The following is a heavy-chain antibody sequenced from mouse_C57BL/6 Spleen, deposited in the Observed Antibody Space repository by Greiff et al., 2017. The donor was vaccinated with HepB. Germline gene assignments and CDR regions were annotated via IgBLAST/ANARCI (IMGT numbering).Heavy chain of an antibody. CDR3: AVYYGGAMDY. J-gene: IGHJ4*01. Sequence: QVQLQQPGAELVMPGASVKLSCKASGYTFTSYWMHWVKQRPGQGLEWIGEIDPSDSYTNYNQKFKGKSTLTVDKSSSTAYMQLSSLTSEDSAVYYCAVYYGGAMDYWGQGTSVTVSS. V-gene: IGHV1-69*01. D-gene: IGHD2-1*01. CDR1: GYTFTSYW. CDR2: IDPSDSYT.